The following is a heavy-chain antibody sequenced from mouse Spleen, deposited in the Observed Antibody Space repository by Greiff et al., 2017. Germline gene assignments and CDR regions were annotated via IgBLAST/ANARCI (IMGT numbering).Heavy chain of an antibody. Sequence: QVQLQQPGAELVKPGASVKLSCKASGYTFTSYWMQWVKQRPGQGLEWIGEIDPSDSYTNYNQNFKGKATLTVDTSSSTAYMQLSSLTSEDSAVYYCATGFLDYWGQGTTLTVSS. CDR1: GYTFTSYW. V-gene: IGHV1-50*01. D-gene: IGHD4-1*01. CDR2: IDPSDSYT. J-gene: IGHJ2*01. CDR3: ATGFLDY.